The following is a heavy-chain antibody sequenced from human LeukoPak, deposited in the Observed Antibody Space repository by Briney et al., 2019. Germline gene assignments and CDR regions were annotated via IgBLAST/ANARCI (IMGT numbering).Heavy chain of an antibody. CDR2: ISASGGST. J-gene: IGHJ4*02. V-gene: IGHV3-23*01. Sequence: GGSLRLSCAASGYTFSSYGMSWVRLAPGKGLEWVSGISASGGSTYYADSVKGRFTISRDNAKNSLYLQMNSLRAEDTAVYYCARALAVTGRGPRDFDFWGQGTLVTVSS. D-gene: IGHD6-19*01. CDR3: ARALAVTGRGPRDFDF. CDR1: GYTFSSYG.